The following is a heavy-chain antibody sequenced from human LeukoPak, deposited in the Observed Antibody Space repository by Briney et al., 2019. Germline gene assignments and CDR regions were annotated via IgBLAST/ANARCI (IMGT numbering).Heavy chain of an antibody. D-gene: IGHD2-15*01. Sequence: ASVKVSCKASGYTFTGYYMHWVRQAPGQGLGWMGWINPNSGGTSSAQKFQGRVTMTRDTSVSTAYMELSRLRSDDTALYYCARETGYCSGGRCYFIYWGQGTLVTVSS. CDR3: ARETGYCSGGRCYFIY. CDR1: GYTFTGYY. V-gene: IGHV1-2*02. J-gene: IGHJ4*02. CDR2: INPNSGGT.